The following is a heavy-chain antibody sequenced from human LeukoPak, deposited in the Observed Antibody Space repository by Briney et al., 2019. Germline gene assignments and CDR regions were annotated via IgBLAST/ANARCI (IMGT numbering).Heavy chain of an antibody. CDR3: ARAGVEYFSSASCNFDY. J-gene: IGHJ4*02. V-gene: IGHV3-23*01. CDR1: GFTFSNYA. CDR2: ISGNGGTT. D-gene: IGHD2-2*01. Sequence: PGGSLRLSCAASGFTFSNYAMSWVRQAPGKGLEWVSTISGNGGTTYYADSVKGRFTISRDNSRNTLYLQMNSLRAEDTAVYHCARAGVEYFSSASCNFDYWGQGNLVTVSS.